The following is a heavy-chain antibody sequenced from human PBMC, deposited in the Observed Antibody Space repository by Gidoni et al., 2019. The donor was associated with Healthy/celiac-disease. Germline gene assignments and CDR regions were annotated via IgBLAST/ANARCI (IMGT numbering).Heavy chain of an antibody. J-gene: IGHJ6*03. CDR2: ISYDGSNK. CDR1: GFTFSSYA. CDR3: ARDRRVRGVIIKIYYYMDV. V-gene: IGHV3-30-3*01. Sequence: QVQLVESGGGVVQPGRSLRLSCAASGFTFSSYAMHWVRQAPGKGLEWVAVISYDGSNKYYADSVKGRFTISRDNSKNTLYLQMNSLRAEDTAVYYCARDRRVRGVIIKIYYYMDVWGKGTTVTVSS. D-gene: IGHD3-10*01.